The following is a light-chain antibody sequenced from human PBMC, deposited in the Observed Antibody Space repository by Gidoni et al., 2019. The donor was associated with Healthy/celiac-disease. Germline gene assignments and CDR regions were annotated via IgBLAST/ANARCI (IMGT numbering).Light chain of an antibody. V-gene: IGLV3-1*01. CDR3: QAWDSSVV. Sequence: SYELTQPPSVSVSTGQTASIPCPGDKLGDKYACWYQQKPGQSPVLVIHQDSKRPSGIPERFSGHNSGNTATLTISGTKAMDEADYYCQAWDSSVVFGGGTKLTVL. J-gene: IGLJ2*01. CDR1: KLGDKY. CDR2: QDS.